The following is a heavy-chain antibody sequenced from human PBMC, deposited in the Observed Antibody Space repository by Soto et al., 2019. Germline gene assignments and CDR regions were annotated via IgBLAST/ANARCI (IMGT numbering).Heavy chain of an antibody. D-gene: IGHD3-10*01. V-gene: IGHV4-4*02. Sequence: QVQLQESGPGLVKPSGTLSLTCDVSGGSISGSQWWTWVRQPPGKGLECIAETHHSGNTNYNPSLKSRAIISLDTSKNQFSLNLISVTAADTAVYYCARDAAFGSGDSKFWAFDIWGQGTVVTVSS. J-gene: IGHJ3*02. CDR2: THHSGNT. CDR1: GGSISGSQW. CDR3: ARDAAFGSGDSKFWAFDI.